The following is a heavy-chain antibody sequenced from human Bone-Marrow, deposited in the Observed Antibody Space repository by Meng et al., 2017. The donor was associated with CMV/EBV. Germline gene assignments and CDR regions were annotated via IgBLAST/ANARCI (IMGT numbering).Heavy chain of an antibody. Sequence: ASVKVSCKASGYTFTSYYMHWVRQAPGQGLEWMGIINPSGGSTSYAQKFQGRVTMTRDTSTSTVYMEVRNLRSDDTAVYYCARDDNNHGMDVWGQGTTVTVSS. J-gene: IGHJ6*02. CDR1: GYTFTSYY. V-gene: IGHV1-46*01. CDR2: INPSGGST. D-gene: IGHD5-24*01. CDR3: ARDDNNHGMDV.